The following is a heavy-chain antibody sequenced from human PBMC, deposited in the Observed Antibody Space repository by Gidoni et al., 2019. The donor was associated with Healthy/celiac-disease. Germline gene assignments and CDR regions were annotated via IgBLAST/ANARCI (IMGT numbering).Heavy chain of an antibody. J-gene: IGHJ6*02. CDR3: AKGAAAAGYTYYYYGMDV. D-gene: IGHD6-13*01. CDR2: ISWNSGSI. Sequence: EVQLVASGGGLVQPGRSLRLSCAASGFTFDDYAMHGVRQAPGKGLEWVSGISWNSGSIGYADSVKGRFTISRDYAKNSLYLQMNSLRAEDTALYYCAKGAAAAGYTYYYYGMDVWGQGTTVTVSS. V-gene: IGHV3-9*01. CDR1: GFTFDDYA.